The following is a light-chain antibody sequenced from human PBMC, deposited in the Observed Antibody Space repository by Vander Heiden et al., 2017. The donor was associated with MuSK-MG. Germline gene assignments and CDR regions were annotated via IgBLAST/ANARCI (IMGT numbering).Light chain of an antibody. CDR1: SSDVGGYNY. Sequence: SALTQPPSASGSPGPSVTITCTGTSSDVGGYNYVSWHQLHPCEAPKLMSDDVSKRPSVVPDRFAASKAGNTASLTDSVLQAEDEAYYYCISYAGSNNFSVFGGGTKLTVL. J-gene: IGLJ2*01. CDR3: ISYAGSNNFSV. CDR2: DVS. V-gene: IGLV2-8*01.